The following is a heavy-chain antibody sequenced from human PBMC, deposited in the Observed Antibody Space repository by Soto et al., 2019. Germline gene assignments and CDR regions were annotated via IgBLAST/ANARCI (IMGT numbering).Heavy chain of an antibody. V-gene: IGHV3-23*01. CDR2: ISGSGGST. CDR1: GFTFSSYA. J-gene: IGHJ5*02. D-gene: IGHD6-6*01. Sequence: EVQLLESGGGLVQPAGSLRLSCAASGFTFSSYAMSWVRQAPGKGLEWVSAISGSGGSTYYADSVKGRFTISRDNSKNTLYLQMNSLRAEDTAVYYCAKDRGGSSLEGGWFDPWGQGTLVTVSS. CDR3: AKDRGGSSLEGGWFDP.